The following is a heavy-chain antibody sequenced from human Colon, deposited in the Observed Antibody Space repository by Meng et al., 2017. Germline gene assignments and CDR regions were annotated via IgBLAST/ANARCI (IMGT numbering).Heavy chain of an antibody. J-gene: IGHJ5*02. CDR3: VRSSGWVRTGFDP. D-gene: IGHD6-19*01. CDR1: GGSSSTSVYY. CDR2: IGHSGIT. Sequence: QPQLQESGPGLVKPSEALSLTCSVSGGSSSTSVYYWGWIRQPPGKGRGWIGSIGHSGITYYTPSLKSRVTVSINTAKSQFSLKLTSVTAADTVVYYCVRSSGWVRTGFDPWGQGTLVTVSS. V-gene: IGHV4-39*01.